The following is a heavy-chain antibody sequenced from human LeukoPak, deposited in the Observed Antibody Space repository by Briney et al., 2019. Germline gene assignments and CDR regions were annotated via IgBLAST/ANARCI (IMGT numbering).Heavy chain of an antibody. CDR3: ASSRWLVPEIDY. Sequence: PGGSLRLSCAASGLTFSSYSMNWVRQAPGKGLEWVSSISSSSSYIYYADSVKGRFTISRDNAKNSLYLQMNSLRAEDTAVYYCASSRWLVPEIDYWGQGTLVTVSS. CDR2: ISSSSSYI. V-gene: IGHV3-21*01. J-gene: IGHJ4*02. D-gene: IGHD5-12*01. CDR1: GLTFSSYS.